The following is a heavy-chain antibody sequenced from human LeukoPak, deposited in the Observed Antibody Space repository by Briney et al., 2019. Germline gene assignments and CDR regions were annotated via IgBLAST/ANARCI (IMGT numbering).Heavy chain of an antibody. CDR2: INAGNGNT. CDR3: AREYSGYDKVDY. Sequence: ASVKVSCKASGYTFTSYAMHWVRQAPGQRLEWMGWINAGNGNTKYSQKFQGRVTITRDTSASTAYMELSSLRSEDTDVYYCAREYSGYDKVDYWGQGTLVTVSS. J-gene: IGHJ4*02. CDR1: GYTFTSYA. D-gene: IGHD5-12*01. V-gene: IGHV1-3*01.